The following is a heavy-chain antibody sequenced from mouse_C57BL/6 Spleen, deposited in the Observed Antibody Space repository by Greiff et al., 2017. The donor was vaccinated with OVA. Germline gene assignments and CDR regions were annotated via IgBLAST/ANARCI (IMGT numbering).Heavy chain of an antibody. CDR3: ARDSSGYVDY. D-gene: IGHD3-2*02. CDR2: IDPSDSYT. Sequence: QVQLQQPGAELVRPGTSVKLSCKASGYTFTSYWMHWVKQRPGQGLEWIGVIDPSDSYTNYNQKFKGKATLTVDTSSSTAYMQLSSLTSEDSAVYYCARDSSGYVDYWGQGTTLTVSS. CDR1: GYTFTSYW. V-gene: IGHV1-59*01. J-gene: IGHJ2*01.